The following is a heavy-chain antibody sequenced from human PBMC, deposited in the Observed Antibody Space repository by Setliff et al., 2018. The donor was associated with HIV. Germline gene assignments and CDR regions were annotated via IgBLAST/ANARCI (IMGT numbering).Heavy chain of an antibody. CDR2: IYYSGST. CDR3: ARFLLVARPNFDC. CDR1: GGSISSSSYY. V-gene: IGHV4-39*01. Sequence: SETLSLTCTVSGGSISSSSYYWGWIRQPPGKGLEWIGSIYYSGSTYYNPSLKSRVTISVDTSKIQFSLKLSSVTATDTAVYYCARFLLVARPNFDCWGQGTMVTVSS. D-gene: IGHD6-6*01. J-gene: IGHJ4*03.